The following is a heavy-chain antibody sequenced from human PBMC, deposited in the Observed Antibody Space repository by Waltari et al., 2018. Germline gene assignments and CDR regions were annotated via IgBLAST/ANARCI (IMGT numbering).Heavy chain of an antibody. CDR1: GYTFTSYA. CDR3: ARGGYCSGGSCWGYNWFDP. V-gene: IGHV1-3*01. CDR2: INAGNGNT. Sequence: QVQLVQSGAEVKKPGASVKVSCKASGYTFTSYAMHWVRQAPGQRLEWMGWINAGNGNTKYSQKFQGRVTITRDTSISTAYMELSSLRSEDTAVYYCARGGYCSGGSCWGYNWFDPWGQGTLVTVSS. J-gene: IGHJ5*02. D-gene: IGHD2-15*01.